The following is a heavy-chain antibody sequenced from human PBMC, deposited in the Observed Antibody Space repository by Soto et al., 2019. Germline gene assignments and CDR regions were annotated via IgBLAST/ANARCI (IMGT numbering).Heavy chain of an antibody. CDR2: ISGSGGST. Sequence: GGSLRLSCAASGFTFSSYAMSWFRQAPGKGLEWVSAISGSGGSTYYADSVKGRFTISRDNSKNTLYLQMNSLRAEDTAVYYCAKAALLGATNTLFFDYWGQGTLVTVSS. V-gene: IGHV3-23*01. J-gene: IGHJ4*02. CDR3: AKAALLGATNTLFFDY. CDR1: GFTFSSYA. D-gene: IGHD5-12*01.